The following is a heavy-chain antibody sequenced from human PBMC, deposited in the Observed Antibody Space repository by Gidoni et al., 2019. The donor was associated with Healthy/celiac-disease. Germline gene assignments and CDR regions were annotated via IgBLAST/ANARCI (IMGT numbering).Heavy chain of an antibody. D-gene: IGHD6-13*01. Sequence: QVQLQESGPGLVKPSDTLSLTCNVSGGSISSYYWSWIRQPAGKGLEWIGRIYTSGSTNYNPSLKSRVTMSVDTSKNQFSLKLSSVTAADTAVYYCAGRRYSSSWYYYWGQGTLVTVSS. CDR2: IYTSGST. CDR3: AGRRYSSSWYYY. CDR1: GGSISSYY. V-gene: IGHV4-4*07. J-gene: IGHJ4*02.